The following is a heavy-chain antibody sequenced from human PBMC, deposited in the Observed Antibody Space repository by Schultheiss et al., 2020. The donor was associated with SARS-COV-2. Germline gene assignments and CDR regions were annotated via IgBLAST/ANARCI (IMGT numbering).Heavy chain of an antibody. V-gene: IGHV3-30*02. D-gene: IGHD4-11*01. J-gene: IGHJ4*02. CDR1: GFTFSSYG. CDR2: IRYDGSNK. Sequence: GESLKISCVASGFTFSSYGMHWVRQAPGKGLEWVAFIRYDGSNKYYADSVKGRFTISRDNSKNTLYLQMNSLRAEDTAMYYCARGRGDFYSKIDYWGQGTLVTVSS. CDR3: ARGRGDFYSKIDY.